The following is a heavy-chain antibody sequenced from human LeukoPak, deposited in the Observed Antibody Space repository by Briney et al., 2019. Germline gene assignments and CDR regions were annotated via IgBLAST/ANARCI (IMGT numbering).Heavy chain of an antibody. V-gene: IGHV3-21*01. CDR2: ISSSSSYI. CDR3: ARKAMGDDY. J-gene: IGHJ4*02. Sequence: AGGSLRLSCTASGFTFSSYSMNWVRQAPGKGLEWVSSISSSSSYIYYADSVKGRFTISRDNAKNSLYLQMNSLRAEDTAVYYCARKAMGDDYRGQGTLVTVSS. D-gene: IGHD5-18*01. CDR1: GFTFSSYS.